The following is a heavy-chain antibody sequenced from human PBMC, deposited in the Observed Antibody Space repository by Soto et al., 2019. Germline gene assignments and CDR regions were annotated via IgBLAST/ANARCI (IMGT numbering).Heavy chain of an antibody. CDR3: ARDRVVVNAHSVYYYHGMDV. J-gene: IGHJ6*02. CDR1: GYTFTSYG. V-gene: IGHV1-18*04. D-gene: IGHD2-21*01. Sequence: ASVKVSCKASGYTFTSYGISWVRQAPGQGLEWMGWISAYNGNTNYAQKLQGRVTMTTDTSTSTAYMELRSLRSDDTAVYYCARDRVVVNAHSVYYYHGMDVWGQGPTVTVS. CDR2: ISAYNGNT.